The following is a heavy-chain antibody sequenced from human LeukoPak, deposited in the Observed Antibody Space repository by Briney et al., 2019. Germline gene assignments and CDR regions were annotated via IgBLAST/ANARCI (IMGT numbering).Heavy chain of an antibody. V-gene: IGHV1-69*13. CDR1: GGTFSSYA. Sequence: ASVKVSCKASGGTFSSYAISWVRQAPGQGLEWMGGIIPIFGTANYAQKFQGRVTITADESTSTAYMELSSLRYEDTAVYYCARDKGFGEFTFDYWGQGTLVTVSS. J-gene: IGHJ4*02. CDR3: ARDKGFGEFTFDY. CDR2: IIPIFGTA. D-gene: IGHD3-10*01.